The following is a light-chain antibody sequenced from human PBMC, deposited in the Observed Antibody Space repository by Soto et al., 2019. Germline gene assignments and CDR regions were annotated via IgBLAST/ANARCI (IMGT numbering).Light chain of an antibody. V-gene: IGKV3-15*01. Sequence: EIVMTQSPATLSVSPGERATLSCRASQSVYSSLAWYQQKPDQAPRLLIYGASTRATGIPARFSGSGSGTEFTLTISSLQSEDFAVYYCQQYNDWPWTFGQGTKVEIK. CDR1: QSVYSS. J-gene: IGKJ1*01. CDR2: GAS. CDR3: QQYNDWPWT.